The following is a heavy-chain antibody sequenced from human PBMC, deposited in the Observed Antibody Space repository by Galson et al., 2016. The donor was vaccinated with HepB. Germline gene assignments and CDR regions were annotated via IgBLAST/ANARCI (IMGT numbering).Heavy chain of an antibody. J-gene: IGHJ5*02. CDR2: ISERGRAM. Sequence: SLRLSCAASGFNFSDYYMSWIRQAPGKGLEWISYISERGRAMYNAESVEGRFTISRDNAKNSLFPQMNSLRVDDTAVYYCARARNRWAATYWFDPWGQGTRVTVSS. CDR1: GFNFSDYY. CDR3: ARARNRWAATYWFDP. D-gene: IGHD2-15*01. V-gene: IGHV3-11*01.